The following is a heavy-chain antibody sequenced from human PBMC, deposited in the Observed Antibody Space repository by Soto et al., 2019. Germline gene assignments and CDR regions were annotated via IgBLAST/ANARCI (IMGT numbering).Heavy chain of an antibody. CDR1: GGSMSSNY. J-gene: IGHJ4*02. CDR2: IYTSGTT. CDR3: ARDQRLDSYSSPLYLYFDS. V-gene: IGHV4-4*07. Sequence: SETLSLTCTVSGGSMSSNYWSWIRQSAGKGLEWIGRIYTSGTTNYNPSIKSRVTMSVDTSKNRSSLKLTSVTAADTAVYYCARDQRLDSYSSPLYLYFDSWGQGSLVTVSA. D-gene: IGHD6-19*01.